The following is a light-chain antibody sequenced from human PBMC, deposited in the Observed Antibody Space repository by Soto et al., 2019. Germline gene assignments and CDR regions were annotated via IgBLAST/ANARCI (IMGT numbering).Light chain of an antibody. J-gene: IGLJ1*01. V-gene: IGLV2-14*01. Sequence: QSSLTHPASLSGSLGQSITISCSGTSSDVGGYDYVSWYQQYPGKAPKLIIYEVTNRPSGVSNRFSGSKSVNTASLTISGLQAEDEADYYCSSYTSSRTYVFGTGTKVTVL. CDR3: SSYTSSRTYV. CDR1: SSDVGGYDY. CDR2: EVT.